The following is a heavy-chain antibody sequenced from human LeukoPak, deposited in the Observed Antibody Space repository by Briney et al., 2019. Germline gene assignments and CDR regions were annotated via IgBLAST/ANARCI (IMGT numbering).Heavy chain of an antibody. Sequence: SETLSLTCTVSGGSIGSGPYYWTWIRQPSGKGLEWIGYIDDSGNSKYISSLKSRVSISEDTSKNQISLRLSSVTAADTAVYYCAASNYYRSGSYSEDWFDPWGQGTLVTVSS. CDR2: IDDSGNS. J-gene: IGHJ5*02. V-gene: IGHV4-61*10. CDR3: AASNYYRSGSYSEDWFDP. CDR1: GGSIGSGPYY. D-gene: IGHD3-10*01.